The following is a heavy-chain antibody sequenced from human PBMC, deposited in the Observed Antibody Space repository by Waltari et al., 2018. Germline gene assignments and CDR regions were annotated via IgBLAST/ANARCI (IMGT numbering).Heavy chain of an antibody. CDR1: GFTFSPYS. CDR3: ARGLKQQQLVYI. V-gene: IGHV3-48*04. CDR2: ISGSSSTR. J-gene: IGHJ4*02. D-gene: IGHD6-13*01. Sequence: EVQLVESGGGLVQPGGSLRLSCAASGFTFSPYSMNWVRQAPGKGLEWVSYISGSSSTRYYADSVKGRFTISRDNAKNSLYLQMNSLRAEDTAVYYCARGLKQQQLVYIWGQGTLVTVSS.